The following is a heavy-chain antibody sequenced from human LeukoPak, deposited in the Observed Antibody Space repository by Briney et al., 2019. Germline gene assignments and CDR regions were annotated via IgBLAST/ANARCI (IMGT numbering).Heavy chain of an antibody. J-gene: IGHJ4*02. V-gene: IGHV1-46*01. D-gene: IGHD1-7*01. CDR2: VNPRGGST. CDR1: GYTFTTYY. Sequence: ASVKVSCKASGYTFTTYYMHWVRQAPGQGLEWVGIVNPRGGSTTYAQKFQGRVTMTRDTSTSTVYMELSSLKSDDTAVYYCARGGGPGNYPFDFWGQGTLVTVSS. CDR3: ARGGGPGNYPFDF.